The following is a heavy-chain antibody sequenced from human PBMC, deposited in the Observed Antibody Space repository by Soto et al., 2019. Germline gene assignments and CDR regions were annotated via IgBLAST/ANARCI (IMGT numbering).Heavy chain of an antibody. CDR3: ARDFPGIAARPFYYYYGMDV. CDR2: ISAYNGNT. Sequence: ASVKVSCKASGYTFTSYGISWVRQAPGQGLEWMGWISAYNGNTNYAQKLQGRVTMTTDTSTSTAYVELRSLRSDDTAVYYCARDFPGIAARPFYYYYGMDVWGQGTTVTVSS. V-gene: IGHV1-18*01. J-gene: IGHJ6*02. CDR1: GYTFTSYG. D-gene: IGHD6-6*01.